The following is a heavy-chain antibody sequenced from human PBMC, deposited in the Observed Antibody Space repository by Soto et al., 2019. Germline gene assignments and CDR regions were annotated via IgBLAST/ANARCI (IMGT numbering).Heavy chain of an antibody. Sequence: QVQLQESGPGLVKPSQTLSLPCTVSGGSISSGGYYWSWIRQHPGKGLEWIGYIYYSGSTHYNPSLKTRVTISVDTSKNQFSLKLSSVTAADTAVYYCARALTTVTWFDPWGQGTLVTVSS. CDR3: ARALTTVTWFDP. CDR2: IYYSGST. J-gene: IGHJ5*02. D-gene: IGHD4-17*01. V-gene: IGHV4-31*03. CDR1: GGSISSGGYY.